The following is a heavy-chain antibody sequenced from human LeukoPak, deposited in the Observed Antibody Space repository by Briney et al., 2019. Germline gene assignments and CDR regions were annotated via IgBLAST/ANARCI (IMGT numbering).Heavy chain of an antibody. CDR3: ARQYYDILTGYYSFDY. Sequence: SQTLSLTCTVSGGSISSGSYYWSWIRQPAGKGLEWIGRSYTSGSTNYNPSLKSRVTISVDTSKNQFSLKLSSVTAADTAVYYCARQYYDILTGYYSFDYWDQGTLVTVSS. CDR2: SYTSGST. CDR1: GGSISSGSYY. D-gene: IGHD3-9*01. J-gene: IGHJ4*02. V-gene: IGHV4-61*02.